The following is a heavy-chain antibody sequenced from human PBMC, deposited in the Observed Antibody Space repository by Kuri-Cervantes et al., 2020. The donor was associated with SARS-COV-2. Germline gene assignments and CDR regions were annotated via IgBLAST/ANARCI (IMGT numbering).Heavy chain of an antibody. V-gene: IGHV3-74*01. J-gene: IGHJ6*02. CDR1: GFTFSGHW. Sequence: GESLKISCAASGFTFSGHWIHWVRQAPGKGLVWVSRINPDGSYTNNADSVKGRFTLSRDNAKNMLFLQMNSLRAEDTAVYYCARGDRDYLLGYYKGMDVWGQGTTVTVSS. CDR3: ARGDRDYLLGYYKGMDV. CDR2: INPDGSYT. D-gene: IGHD4-17*01.